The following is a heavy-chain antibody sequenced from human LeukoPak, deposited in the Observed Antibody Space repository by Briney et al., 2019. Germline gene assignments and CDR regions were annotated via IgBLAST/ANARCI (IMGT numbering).Heavy chain of an antibody. D-gene: IGHD6-13*01. CDR3: ARGNPRSRIAAAGTIDY. CDR1: GFALKSYS. V-gene: IGHV3-21*01. J-gene: IGHJ4*02. Sequence: GGSLRLSCAGSGFALKSYSLSWVRQAPGKGLEWVSSISSTSAYIYYADSVKGRFTISRDNVDNVVYLQMNSLGAEDTAVYYCARGNPRSRIAAAGTIDYWGQGTLVTVSS. CDR2: ISSTSAYI.